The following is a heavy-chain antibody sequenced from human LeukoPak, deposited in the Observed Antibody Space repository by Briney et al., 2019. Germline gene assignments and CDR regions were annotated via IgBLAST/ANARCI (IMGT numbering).Heavy chain of an antibody. D-gene: IGHD1-20*01. CDR3: ASTGNWNDVYYYYGMDV. V-gene: IGHV3-30*02. J-gene: IGHJ6*02. CDR2: IRYDGISK. Sequence: PGGSLRLSCVASGFSFSAFGMHWVRQAPGKGLEWVTFIRYDGISKYYADSVKGRFTISRDDSKNTLYLQMNSLRAEDTAVYYCASTGNWNDVYYYYGMDVWGQGTTVTVSS. CDR1: GFSFSAFG.